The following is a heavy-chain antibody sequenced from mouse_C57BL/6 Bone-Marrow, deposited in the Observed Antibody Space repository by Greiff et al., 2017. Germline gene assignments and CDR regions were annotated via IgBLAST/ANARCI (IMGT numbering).Heavy chain of an antibody. CDR2: IDPNSGGT. CDR3: AREEDLLLQRYFDY. D-gene: IGHD1-1*01. CDR1: GYTFTSYW. J-gene: IGHJ2*01. Sequence: QVHVKQPGAELVKPGASVKLSCKASGYTFTSYWMHWVKQRPGRGLEWIGRIDPNSGGTKYNEKFKSKATLTVDKPSSTADMQLSSLTSEDSAVYYCAREEDLLLQRYFDYWGQGTTLTVSS. V-gene: IGHV1-72*01.